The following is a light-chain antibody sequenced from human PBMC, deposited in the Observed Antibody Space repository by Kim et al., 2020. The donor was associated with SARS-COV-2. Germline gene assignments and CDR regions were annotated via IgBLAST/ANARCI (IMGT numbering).Light chain of an antibody. CDR1: SSDVGGYNY. J-gene: IGLJ3*02. CDR3: SSYTSSSTWV. V-gene: IGLV2-14*01. CDR2: DVS. Sequence: QSALTQPASVSGSPGQSITISCTGTSSDVGGYNYVSWYQQHPGKAPKLMIYDVSKRPSGVSNRFSGSKSGNTASLTISGLQAEDEADYSCSSYTSSSTWVVGGGTQLTVL.